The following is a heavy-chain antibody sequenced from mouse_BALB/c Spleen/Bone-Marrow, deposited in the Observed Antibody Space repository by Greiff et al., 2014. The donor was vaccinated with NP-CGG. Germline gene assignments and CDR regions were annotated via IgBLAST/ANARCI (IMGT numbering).Heavy chain of an antibody. V-gene: IGHV3-2*02. CDR2: ISYSGST. CDR1: GYSITSDYA. Sequence: VQLQQSGPGLVKPSQSLSLTCTVTGYSITSDYAWNWIRLFPGNKLEWMGYISYSGSTSYNPSLKSRISITRDTSKNQFFLQLNSVTTEDTATYYCARSVYYGSSYVDYWGQGTTLTVSS. D-gene: IGHD1-1*01. J-gene: IGHJ2*01. CDR3: ARSVYYGSSYVDY.